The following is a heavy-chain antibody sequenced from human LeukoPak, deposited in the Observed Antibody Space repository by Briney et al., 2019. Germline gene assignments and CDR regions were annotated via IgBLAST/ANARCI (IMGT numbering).Heavy chain of an antibody. CDR2: INPNSGGT. Sequence: ASVKVSCKASGYTFTGYYMHWVRQAPGQGLEWMGWINPNSGGTNYAQKFQGRVTMTRDTSISTAYMELSRLRSDDTAVYYCARGETSGYFDWFYYYYMDVWGKGTTATVSS. D-gene: IGHD3-9*01. J-gene: IGHJ6*03. CDR3: ARGETSGYFDWFYYYYMDV. CDR1: GYTFTGYY. V-gene: IGHV1-2*02.